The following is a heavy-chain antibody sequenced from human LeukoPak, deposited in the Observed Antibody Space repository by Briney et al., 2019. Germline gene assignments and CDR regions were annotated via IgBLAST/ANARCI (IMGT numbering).Heavy chain of an antibody. Sequence: SETLSLTCAVYGGSFSGYYWSWIRQPPGKGLEWIGEINHSGSTNYNPSLKSRVTISVDTSKNQFSLKLSSVTAADTAVYYCARGLGYGGNVVVPAAIHGWFDPWGQGTPVTVSS. CDR3: ARGLGYGGNVVVPAAIHGWFDP. CDR2: INHSGST. V-gene: IGHV4-34*01. D-gene: IGHD2-2*01. CDR1: GGSFSGYY. J-gene: IGHJ5*02.